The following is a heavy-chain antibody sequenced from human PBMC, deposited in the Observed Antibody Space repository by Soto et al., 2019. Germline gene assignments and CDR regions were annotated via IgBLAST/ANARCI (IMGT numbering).Heavy chain of an antibody. CDR2: IKQDGSEK. J-gene: IGHJ6*02. CDR1: GFTFNSYW. Sequence: PGGSLRLSCAASGFTFNSYWMSWVRQAPGEGLEWVANIKQDGSEKNYVDSVKGRFTISRDNAKNSMYLQTNSPRAEDTAVYYCARFPAQRGFYYYGMDVWGQGTTVTVSS. D-gene: IGHD6-25*01. V-gene: IGHV3-7*01. CDR3: ARFPAQRGFYYYGMDV.